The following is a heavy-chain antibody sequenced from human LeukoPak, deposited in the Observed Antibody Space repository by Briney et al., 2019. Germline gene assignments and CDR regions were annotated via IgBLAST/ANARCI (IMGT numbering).Heavy chain of an antibody. CDR3: AKDGRGGVYYYYYYMDV. V-gene: IGHV3-30*02. CDR2: IRYDGSNK. CDR1: GFTFSSYG. D-gene: IGHD3-16*01. J-gene: IGHJ6*03. Sequence: GGSLRLSCAASGFTFSSYGMHWVRQAPGKGLEWVAFIRYDGSNKYYADSVKGRFTISRDNSKNPLYLQMNSLRAEDTAVYYCAKDGRGGVYYYYYYMDVWGKGTTVTISS.